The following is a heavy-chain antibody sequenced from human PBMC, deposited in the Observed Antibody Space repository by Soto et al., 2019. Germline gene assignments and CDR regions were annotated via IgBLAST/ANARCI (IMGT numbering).Heavy chain of an antibody. V-gene: IGHV3-15*07. CDR2: IKSRTDGGTI. CDR3: WGSAY. D-gene: IGHD3-16*01. CDR1: GFTFREAW. J-gene: IGHJ4*02. Sequence: EVQLVESGGGLVKPGGSLRVSCAASGFTFREAWMNWVRQAPGKGLDWVGRIKSRTDGGTIEYATPVKGRFIISRDDSKNTLYLQMDSLKTEDTAVYYCWGSAYWGQGTLVTVSS.